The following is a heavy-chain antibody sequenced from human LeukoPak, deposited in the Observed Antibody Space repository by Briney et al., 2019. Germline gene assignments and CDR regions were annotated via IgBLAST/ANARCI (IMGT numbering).Heavy chain of an antibody. CDR1: GGSISSGGYY. CDR2: IYHSGST. D-gene: IGHD3-22*01. J-gene: IGHJ4*02. V-gene: IGHV4-30-2*01. CDR3: ARGDSSGYYSRGYFDY. Sequence: SQTLSLTCTVSGGSISSGGYYWSWIRQPPGKGLEWIGYIYHSGSTYYNPSLKSRVTISVDTSKNQFSLKLSSVTAADTAVYYCARGDSSGYYSRGYFDYWGQGTLVTVSS.